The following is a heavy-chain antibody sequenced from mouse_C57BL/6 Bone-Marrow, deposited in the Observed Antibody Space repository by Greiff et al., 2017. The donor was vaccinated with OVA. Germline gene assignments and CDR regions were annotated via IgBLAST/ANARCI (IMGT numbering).Heavy chain of an antibody. Sequence: EVKLVESGEGLVKPGGSLKLSCAASGFTFSSYAMSWVRQTPEKRLEWVAYISSGGDYIYYADTVKGRFTISRDNARNTLYLQMSSLKSEDTAMYYCTRGLWDPYYYAMDYWGQGTSVTVSS. J-gene: IGHJ4*01. CDR1: GFTFSSYA. V-gene: IGHV5-9-1*02. D-gene: IGHD4-1*01. CDR3: TRGLWDPYYYAMDY. CDR2: ISSGGDYI.